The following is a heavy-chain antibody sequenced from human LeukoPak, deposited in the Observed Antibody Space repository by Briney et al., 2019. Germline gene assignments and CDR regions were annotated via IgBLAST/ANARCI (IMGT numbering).Heavy chain of an antibody. CDR3: ARDLPYCTNGVCYNYYGMDV. CDR2: INPNSGGT. V-gene: IGHV1-2*04. Sequence: ASVKVSCKASGYTFTGYYMHWVRQAPGQGLKWMGWINPNSGGTNYAQKFQGWVTMTRDTSISTAYMELSRLRSDDTAVYYCARDLPYCTNGVCYNYYGMDVWGQGTTVTVSS. J-gene: IGHJ6*02. CDR1: GYTFTGYY. D-gene: IGHD2-8*01.